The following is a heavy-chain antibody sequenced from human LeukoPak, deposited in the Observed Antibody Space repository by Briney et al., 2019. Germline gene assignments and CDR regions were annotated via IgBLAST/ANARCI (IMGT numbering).Heavy chain of an antibody. CDR1: GYTFTSYY. CDR3: ARGDDTYYYDSSGYYFDY. CDR2: INPSGGST. V-gene: IGHV1-46*01. Sequence: ASVKVSCKASGYTFTSYYMHWVRQAPGQGLEWIGIINPSGGSTSYAQKFQGRVTMTRDTSTSTVYMELSSLRSEDTAVYYCARGDDTYYYDSSGYYFDYWGQGTLVTVSS. D-gene: IGHD3-22*01. J-gene: IGHJ4*02.